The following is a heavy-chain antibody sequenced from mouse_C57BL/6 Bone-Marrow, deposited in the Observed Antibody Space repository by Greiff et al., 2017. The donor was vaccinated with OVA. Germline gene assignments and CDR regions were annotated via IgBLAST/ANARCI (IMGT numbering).Heavy chain of an antibody. CDR2: IRNKANGYTT. Sequence: EVQRVESGGGLVQPGGSLSLSCAASGFTFTDYYMSWVRQPPGKALEWLGFIRNKANGYTTEYSASVKGRFTISRDNSQSILYLQMNALRAEDSATYYCARYENSNSFAYWGQGTLVTVSA. CDR1: GFTFTDYY. J-gene: IGHJ3*01. V-gene: IGHV7-3*01. D-gene: IGHD2-5*01. CDR3: ARYENSNSFAY.